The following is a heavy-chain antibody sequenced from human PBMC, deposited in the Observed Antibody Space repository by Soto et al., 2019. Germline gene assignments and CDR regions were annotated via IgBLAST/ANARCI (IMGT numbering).Heavy chain of an antibody. CDR1: GFTFSTYA. V-gene: IGHV3-23*01. D-gene: IGHD5-12*01. CDR3: ARDGYNRGPYDY. CDR2: VSASGLNT. J-gene: IGHJ4*02. Sequence: HPGGSLRLSCAASGFTFSTYAMAWVRQAPGKGLEWVSGVSASGLNTDYADPVKGRFYISRDNAKNSLYLQMNSLRAEDTAVYYCARDGYNRGPYDYWGQGTLVTVSS.